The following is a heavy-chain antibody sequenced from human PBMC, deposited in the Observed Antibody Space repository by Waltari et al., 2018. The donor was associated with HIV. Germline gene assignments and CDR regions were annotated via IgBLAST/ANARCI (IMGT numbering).Heavy chain of an antibody. CDR2: IYTSGST. CDR1: GGSISSGSYY. Sequence: QVQLQESGPGLVKPSQTLSLTCTVSGGSISSGSYYWSWIRQPAGKGLELIGRIYTSGSTNYNPPLKSRVTISVDTSKNQFSLKLSSVTAADTAVYYCARDIGFPYSSYGYWGQGTLVTVSS. J-gene: IGHJ4*02. D-gene: IGHD6-19*01. CDR3: ARDIGFPYSSYGY. V-gene: IGHV4-61*02.